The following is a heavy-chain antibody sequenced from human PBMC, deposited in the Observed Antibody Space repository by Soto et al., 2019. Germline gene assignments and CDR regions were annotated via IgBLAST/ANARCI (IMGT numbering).Heavy chain of an antibody. CDR1: GFNFGNFA. J-gene: IGHJ4*02. V-gene: IGHV3-30*18. D-gene: IGHD6-19*01. CDR3: AKDLGSSGWEYFDH. CDR2: ISSHGRHQ. Sequence: QLVESGGGMVPPGKSLRLSCTGSGFNFGNFAVHWVRQTPVKGLEWVAVISSHGRHQYYSDSVKGRFTISRDNSNNTVHLPLSSRRLEDTAVYYCAKDLGSSGWEYFDHWGQGTLVTVSS.